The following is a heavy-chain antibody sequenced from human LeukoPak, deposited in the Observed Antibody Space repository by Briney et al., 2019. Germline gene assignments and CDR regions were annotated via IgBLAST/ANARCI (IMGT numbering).Heavy chain of an antibody. D-gene: IGHD3-22*01. V-gene: IGHV7-4-1*02. Sequence: ASVKVSCKASGYIFTSYVLHWVRQAPGQGLEWMGWINTNTGNPTYAQGFTGRFVFSLDTSVSTAYLQISSLKADDTAMYYCARGDYETHGYQTRWGQGTLVTVSS. CDR1: GYIFTSYV. J-gene: IGHJ4*02. CDR2: INTNTGNP. CDR3: ARGDYETHGYQTR.